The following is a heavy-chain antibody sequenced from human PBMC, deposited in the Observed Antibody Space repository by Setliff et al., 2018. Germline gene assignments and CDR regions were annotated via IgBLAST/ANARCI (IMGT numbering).Heavy chain of an antibody. J-gene: IGHJ4*02. CDR1: GYSLSAYV. CDR2: INGASGNT. CDR3: ARVPSNWGIDY. Sequence: ASVKVSCKASGYSLSAYVMHWVRQAPGQRLEWMGWINGASGNTKYSQKFQGRVTMTRDTSISTVYMELSRLRSDDTAVYYCARVPSNWGIDYWGQGTLVTVSS. D-gene: IGHD7-27*01. V-gene: IGHV1-2*02.